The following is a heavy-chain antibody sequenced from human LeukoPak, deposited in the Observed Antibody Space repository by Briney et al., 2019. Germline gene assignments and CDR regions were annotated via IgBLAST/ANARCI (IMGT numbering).Heavy chain of an antibody. CDR3: ARAVKTVTTWDY. V-gene: IGHV4-38-2*02. J-gene: IGHJ4*02. CDR2: VHHSGST. D-gene: IGHD4-17*01. Sequence: SETLSLTCTVSNYSISSGYYWGWFRQPPGKGLEWIGSVHHSGSTYYNPSLKSRVTISVDTSKNQFSLKLTSVTAADTAVYYCARAVKTVTTWDYWGQGTLVTVSS. CDR1: NYSISSGYY.